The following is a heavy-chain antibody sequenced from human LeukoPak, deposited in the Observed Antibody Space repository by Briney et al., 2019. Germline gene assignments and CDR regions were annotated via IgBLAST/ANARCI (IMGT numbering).Heavy chain of an antibody. CDR1: GGSISSSSYY. V-gene: IGHV4-39*07. Sequence: SETLSLTCTVSGGSISSSSYYWGWIRQPPGKGLEWIGSIYYSGNTYYNPSLKSRVTISVDTSTNQFSLKLTSVTAADTAVYYCARAYYYGSGSYGLDYWGQGTLVTVSS. J-gene: IGHJ4*02. D-gene: IGHD3-10*01. CDR2: IYYSGNT. CDR3: ARAYYYGSGSYGLDY.